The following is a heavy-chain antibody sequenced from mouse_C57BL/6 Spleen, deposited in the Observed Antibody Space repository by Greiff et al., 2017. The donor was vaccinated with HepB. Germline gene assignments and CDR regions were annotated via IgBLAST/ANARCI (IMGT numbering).Heavy chain of an antibody. CDR1: GYTFTSYW. V-gene: IGHV1-69*01. CDR3: ARWDGTKFAY. D-gene: IGHD4-1*01. CDR2: IDPSDSYT. J-gene: IGHJ3*01. Sequence: QVQLQQSGAELVMPGASVKLSCKASGYTFTSYWMHWVKQRPGQGLEWIGEIDPSDSYTNYNQKFKGKSTLTVDKSSSTAYMQLSSLTSEDSAVYYCARWDGTKFAYWGQGTLVTVSA.